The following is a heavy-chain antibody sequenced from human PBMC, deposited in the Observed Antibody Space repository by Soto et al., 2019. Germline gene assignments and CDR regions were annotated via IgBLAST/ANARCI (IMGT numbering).Heavy chain of an antibody. CDR3: ARDRVIGVREGFDY. V-gene: IGHV4-4*02. Sequence: QVQLQESGPGLVKPSGTLSLTCVVSGDSISSTNWWSWVRQPPGKGLEWIGEIYHSGSTNYNPSLKNRVSISLDKSRNQFSLKLSAVTAADTAVYYCARDRVIGVREGFDYWGQGTLVTVSS. D-gene: IGHD3-10*01. J-gene: IGHJ4*02. CDR2: IYHSGST. CDR1: GDSISSTNW.